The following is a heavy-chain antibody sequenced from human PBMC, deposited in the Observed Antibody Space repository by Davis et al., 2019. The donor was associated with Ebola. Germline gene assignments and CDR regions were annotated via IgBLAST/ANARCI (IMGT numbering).Heavy chain of an antibody. CDR2: IYYSGST. D-gene: IGHD4-23*01. CDR3: ARDAGGSYYGMDV. J-gene: IGHJ6*02. Sequence: SETLSLTCTVSGGSISSSSYYWGWIRQPPGKGLEWIGSIYYSGSTYYNPSLKSRVTISVDTSKNQFSLKLSSVTAADTAVYYCARDAGGSYYGMDVWGQGTTVTVSS. V-gene: IGHV4-39*02. CDR1: GGSISSSSYY.